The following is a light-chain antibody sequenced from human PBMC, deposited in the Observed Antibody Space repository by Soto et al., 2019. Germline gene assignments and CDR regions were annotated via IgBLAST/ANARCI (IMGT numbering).Light chain of an antibody. CDR2: AAS. V-gene: IGKV1-39*01. CDR1: QSISNY. J-gene: IGKJ2*02. Sequence: DIQMTQSPSSLSASVGDRVTITCRASQSISNYLNWYQQKPGTAPKLLIYAASSLQSGAPSRFNGSGSETDFILTISSLQPEDAATYYCQQSYRTPCTFGQGTKLEIK. CDR3: QQSYRTPCT.